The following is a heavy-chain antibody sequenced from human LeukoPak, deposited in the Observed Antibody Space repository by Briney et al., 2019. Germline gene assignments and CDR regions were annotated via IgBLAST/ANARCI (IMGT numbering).Heavy chain of an antibody. CDR2: ISSSSSYI. J-gene: IGHJ3*02. V-gene: IGHV3-21*01. CDR1: GFTFSNYA. CDR3: ARENDGFDI. Sequence: PGGSLRLSCAASGFTFSNYAMAWVRQAPGKGLEWVSSISSSSSYIYYADSVKGRFTISRDNAKNSLYLQLNSLRAEDTAVYYCARENDGFDIWGQGTMVTVSS.